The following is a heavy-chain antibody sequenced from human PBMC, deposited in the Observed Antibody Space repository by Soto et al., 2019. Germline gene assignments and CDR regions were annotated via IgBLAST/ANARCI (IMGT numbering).Heavy chain of an antibody. CDR3: ARDSSGYYGFDY. D-gene: IGHD3-22*01. Sequence: QITLKESGPTLVKPTQTLTLTCTFSGFSLSTSGVGVGWIRQPPGKALEWLALIYWDDDKRYSPSLKSRLTITKDTSKNQVVLTMTNMDPVDIATYYCARDSSGYYGFDYWGQGTLVTVSS. V-gene: IGHV2-5*02. J-gene: IGHJ4*02. CDR1: GFSLSTSGVG. CDR2: IYWDDDK.